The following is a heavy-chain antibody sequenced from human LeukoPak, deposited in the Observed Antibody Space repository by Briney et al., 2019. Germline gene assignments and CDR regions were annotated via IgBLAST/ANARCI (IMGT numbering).Heavy chain of an antibody. D-gene: IGHD5-12*01. CDR2: ISGSGDGA. CDR3: AKGLRYSGVDY. Sequence: GGSLRLSCAASGFTFSTYAMNWVRQAPGKGLEWDSSISGSGDGAYYADSVKGRFTISRDNSKNTLSLQINSLRAEDTALYYCAKGLRYSGVDYWGQGTLVTVSS. J-gene: IGHJ4*02. CDR1: GFTFSTYA. V-gene: IGHV3-23*01.